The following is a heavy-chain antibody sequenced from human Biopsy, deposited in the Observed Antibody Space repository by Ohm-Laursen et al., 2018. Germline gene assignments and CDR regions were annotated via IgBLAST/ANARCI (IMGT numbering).Heavy chain of an antibody. CDR2: IFNSANT. J-gene: IGHJ5*02. CDR1: RGSISSYY. CDR3: ARGDYFDSNGYFWFDP. D-gene: IGHD3-22*01. V-gene: IGHV4-59*12. Sequence: SETLSLTCTVSRGSISSYYWSWIRQPPGKGLEWIGYIFNSANTYYNPSLKNLITISGDTSKNQFSLKLNSVTAADTAVYYCARGDYFDSNGYFWFDPWGQGTLVTVSS.